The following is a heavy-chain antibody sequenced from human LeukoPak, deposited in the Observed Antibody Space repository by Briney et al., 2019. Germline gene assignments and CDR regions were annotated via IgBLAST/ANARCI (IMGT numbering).Heavy chain of an antibody. CDR3: ATDGAGFDT. J-gene: IGHJ5*02. V-gene: IGHV3-11*01. CDR2: INIGGTNT. Sequence: GGSLRLSCAASGFTFNDYYMSWIRQALGKGLEWLSYINIGGTNTHYADPVKGRFTISRDNAKKSLYLEMNNLRAEDTAVYYCATDGAGFDTWGQGVLVTVSS. CDR1: GFTFNDYY.